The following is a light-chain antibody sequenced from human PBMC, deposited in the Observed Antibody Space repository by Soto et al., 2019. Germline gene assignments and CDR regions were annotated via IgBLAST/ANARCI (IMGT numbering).Light chain of an antibody. V-gene: IGLV2-23*01. CDR2: EGS. Sequence: QSALTQPASVSGSPGQSITISCTGPSSDVGSYKFVSWYQQHPGKAPKLMIYEGSKRPSGVSNRFSGSKSGNTASLTISGLQAEDEADYYCCSYAGSSTLVFGGGTKLTVL. CDR1: SSDVGSYKF. J-gene: IGLJ2*01. CDR3: CSYAGSSTLV.